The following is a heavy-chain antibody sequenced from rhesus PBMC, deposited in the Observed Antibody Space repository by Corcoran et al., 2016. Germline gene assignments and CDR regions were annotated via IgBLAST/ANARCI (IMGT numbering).Heavy chain of an antibody. V-gene: IGHV3S42*01. CDR3: AKEDSSWSEGYGLDS. CDR1: GFTFSSYW. CDR2: INSGGVNT. D-gene: IGHD6-13*01. Sequence: EVQLVESGGGLAKPGGSLRLSCAASGFTFSSYWMNWVRQTPGRVLECISAINSGGVNTNYADSVKGRFTISRDNSKNTLSLQMNSLRAEDTAVYYCAKEDSSWSEGYGLDSWGQGVVVTVSS. J-gene: IGHJ6*01.